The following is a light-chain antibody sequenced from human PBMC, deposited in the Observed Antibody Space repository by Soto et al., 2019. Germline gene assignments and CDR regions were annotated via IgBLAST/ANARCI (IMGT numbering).Light chain of an antibody. CDR3: QQYNNWPPGT. CDR2: GAS. V-gene: IGKV3-15*01. Sequence: EIVMTQSPVPLSVSPGERATLSCRASQSVNSNLAWYQQKPGQAPRLLIYGASTRATGIPARFSGSGSGTEFTLTISSLQSEDFAVYYCQQYNNWPPGTFGQGTKVEIK. CDR1: QSVNSN. J-gene: IGKJ1*01.